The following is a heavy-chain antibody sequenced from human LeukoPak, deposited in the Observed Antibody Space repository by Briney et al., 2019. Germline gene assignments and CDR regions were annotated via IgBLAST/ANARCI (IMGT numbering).Heavy chain of an antibody. CDR1: GFTFSSLA. J-gene: IGHJ4*02. Sequence: GGSLRLPCTASGFTFSSLAMTWVRQAPGKGLEWVSTIRSNGDTTYNADSVKGRFTISRDNSKNTLYLELNSLRVEDTATFYCAKGQELDDGVFDSWGQGTMVTVSS. D-gene: IGHD1-1*01. CDR3: AKGQELDDGVFDS. CDR2: IRSNGDTT. V-gene: IGHV3-23*01.